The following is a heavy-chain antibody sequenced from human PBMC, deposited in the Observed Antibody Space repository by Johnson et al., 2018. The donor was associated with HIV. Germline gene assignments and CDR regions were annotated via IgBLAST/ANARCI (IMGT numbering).Heavy chain of an antibody. Sequence: MMLVESGGDLAQPGGSLRLSCAASGITVSTNYMSWVRQAPGKGLEWVAVIFTVGDVYYSDSVKGRFTISRDNAKNSLYLQMNSLRAEDTALYYCARDHLTGNYAFDIWGQGTMVTVSS. V-gene: IGHV3-66*01. D-gene: IGHD7-27*01. CDR2: IFTVGDV. CDR1: GITVSTNY. J-gene: IGHJ3*02. CDR3: ARDHLTGNYAFDI.